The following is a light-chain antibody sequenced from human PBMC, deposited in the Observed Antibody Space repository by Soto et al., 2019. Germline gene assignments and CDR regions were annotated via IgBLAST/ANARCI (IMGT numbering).Light chain of an antibody. CDR3: QQYGTSPT. Sequence: DIQMTQSPTTLSSSLGDRVPISCRASQIVSNVLAWFQQKPGKGPELLIYDVSNLQSGVPSRFSGSGSGTDFTLTISRLEPEDFAVYYCQQYGTSPTFGQGTKVDTK. CDR2: DVS. J-gene: IGKJ1*01. V-gene: IGKV1-5*01. CDR1: QIVSNV.